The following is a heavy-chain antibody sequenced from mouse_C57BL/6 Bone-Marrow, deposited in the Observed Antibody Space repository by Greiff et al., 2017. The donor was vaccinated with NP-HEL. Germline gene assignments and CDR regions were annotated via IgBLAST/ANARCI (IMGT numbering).Heavy chain of an antibody. D-gene: IGHD3-3*01. CDR1: GYTFTDYY. CDR2: INPYNGGT. CDR3: ARGGTWGYWYFDV. Sequence: VQLQQSGPVLVKPGASVKMSCKASGYTFTDYYMNWVKQSHGKSLEWIGVINPYNGGTSYNQKFKGKATLTVDKSSSTAYMELNSLTSEDSAVYYCARGGTWGYWYFDVWGTGTTVTVSS. J-gene: IGHJ1*03. V-gene: IGHV1-19*01.